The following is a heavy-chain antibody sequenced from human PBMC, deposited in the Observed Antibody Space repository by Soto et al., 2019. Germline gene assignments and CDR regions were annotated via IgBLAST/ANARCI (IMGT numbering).Heavy chain of an antibody. D-gene: IGHD6-19*01. CDR2: IYSGGST. Sequence: EVQLVESGGGLVQPGGSLRLSCAASGFTVSSNCMSWVRQAPGKGLEWVSVIYSGGSTYYADSVKGRFTISRDNSKNTLYLQMNSLRAEDTAVYYCATSIAVAGTWEGAFDIWGQGTMVTVSS. CDR3: ATSIAVAGTWEGAFDI. V-gene: IGHV3-66*01. J-gene: IGHJ3*02. CDR1: GFTVSSNC.